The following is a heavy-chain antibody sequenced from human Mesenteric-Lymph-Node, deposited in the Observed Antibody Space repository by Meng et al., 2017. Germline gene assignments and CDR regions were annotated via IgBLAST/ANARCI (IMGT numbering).Heavy chain of an antibody. J-gene: IGHJ3*01. V-gene: IGHV3-30*04. Sequence: GESLKISCAASGFTFDNFAMHWVRQAPGKGLEWVAVVSGNGNDKFYADSVKGRLTISRDNSMDTLYLQIDNLRTEDTAAYYCARSYSIVAVTRYPFDVWGQGTMVTGSS. CDR3: ARSYSIVAVTRYPFDV. CDR2: VSGNGNDK. D-gene: IGHD3-22*01. CDR1: GFTFDNFA.